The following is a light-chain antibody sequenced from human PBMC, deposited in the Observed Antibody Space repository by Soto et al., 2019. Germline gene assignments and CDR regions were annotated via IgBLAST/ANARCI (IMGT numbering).Light chain of an antibody. Sequence: QSVLTQPASVSGSPGQSITISCTGTSSDIGVYNHVFWYQQHPGKAPKLMIYDVSNRPSGVSNRFSGSKSGNTASLTISGLQPEDEADYYCSSFTSTSTNYVFGTGTKVTVL. CDR1: SSDIGVYNH. V-gene: IGLV2-14*01. CDR3: SSFTSTSTNYV. CDR2: DVS. J-gene: IGLJ1*01.